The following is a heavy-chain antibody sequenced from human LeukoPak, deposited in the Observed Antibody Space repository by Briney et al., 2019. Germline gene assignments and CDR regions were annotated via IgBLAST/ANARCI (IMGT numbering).Heavy chain of an antibody. Sequence: SSETLSLTCTVSGGSISSSSYYRGWIRQPPGKGLEWIGSIYYSGSTYYNPSLKSRVTISVDTSKNQFSLKLSSVTAADTAVYYCARSYSSVGGPGSDYWGQGTLVTVSS. CDR2: IYYSGST. CDR3: ARSYSSVGGPGSDY. CDR1: GGSISSSSYY. V-gene: IGHV4-39*07. D-gene: IGHD3-22*01. J-gene: IGHJ4*02.